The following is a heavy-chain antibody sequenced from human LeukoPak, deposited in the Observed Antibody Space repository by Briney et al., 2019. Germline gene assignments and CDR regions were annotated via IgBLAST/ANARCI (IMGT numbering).Heavy chain of an antibody. Sequence: GGSLRLSCSASGFTFSSYAMRWVRQAPGKGLEYVSGISGNGGSTNYEDSVKGRFTISRDNSKNTLYLQMSSPRAEDTAVYYCVRGHSSSSNYFDYWGQGSLVTVSS. CDR3: VRGHSSSSNYFDY. J-gene: IGHJ4*02. D-gene: IGHD6-6*01. V-gene: IGHV3-64D*09. CDR2: ISGNGGST. CDR1: GFTFSSYA.